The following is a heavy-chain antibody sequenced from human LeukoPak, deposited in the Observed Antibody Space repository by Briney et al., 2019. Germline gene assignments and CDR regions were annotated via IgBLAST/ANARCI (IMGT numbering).Heavy chain of an antibody. J-gene: IGHJ6*03. CDR2: IYSSGST. CDR1: GGSISRYY. CDR3: ARIVPAVAYYMDV. V-gene: IGHV4-4*07. Sequence: SETLSLTRTVSGGSISRYYWIWIRQPAGKGLEYIGRIYSSGSTNYNPSLKSRVTMSVDTSKNQFSLKLSSVTAADTAMYYCARIVPAVAYYMDVWGKGTTVTVSS. D-gene: IGHD2-2*01.